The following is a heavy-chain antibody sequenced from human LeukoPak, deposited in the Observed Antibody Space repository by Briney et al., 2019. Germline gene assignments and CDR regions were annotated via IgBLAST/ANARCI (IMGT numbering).Heavy chain of an antibody. CDR2: IDPNSGGT. CDR1: GYTFTAYY. CDR3: TREDY. J-gene: IGHJ4*02. Sequence: ASVKVFCKGSGYTFTAYYMHWVRQAPGQGLEWMGWIDPNSGGTTYAQKFQGRVTMTRDTSISTAYMELSGLRSDDTAVYFCTREDYWGQGTLVTVSS. V-gene: IGHV1-2*02.